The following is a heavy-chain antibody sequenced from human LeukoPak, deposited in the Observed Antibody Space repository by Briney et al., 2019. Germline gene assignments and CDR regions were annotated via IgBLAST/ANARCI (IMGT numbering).Heavy chain of an antibody. D-gene: IGHD2-2*01. CDR1: GGSISSGSYY. J-gene: IGHJ4*02. V-gene: IGHV4-61*02. CDR2: IYTSGST. CDR3: ARELYCSSTSCSYYFDY. Sequence: SETLSLTYTVSGGSISSGSYYWSWIRQPAGKGLEWIGRIYTSGSTNYNPSLKSRVTISVDTSKNQFSLKLSSVTAADTAVYYCARELYCSSTSCSYYFDYWGQGTLVTVSS.